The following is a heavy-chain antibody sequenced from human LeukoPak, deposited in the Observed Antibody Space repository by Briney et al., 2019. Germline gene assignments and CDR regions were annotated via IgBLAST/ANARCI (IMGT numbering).Heavy chain of an antibody. J-gene: IGHJ6*03. CDR3: AREGGYCSSTSCREKYYYYMDV. Sequence: NPGGSLRLSCAASGFTFSSYCMSWVRQAPGKGLEWVSSISSISSHIYYADSVKGRFTISRDNAKNSLYLQMNSLRAEDTAVYYCAREGGYCSSTSCREKYYYYMDVWGKGTTVTVSS. CDR2: ISSISSHI. CDR1: GFTFSSYC. V-gene: IGHV3-21*01. D-gene: IGHD2-2*03.